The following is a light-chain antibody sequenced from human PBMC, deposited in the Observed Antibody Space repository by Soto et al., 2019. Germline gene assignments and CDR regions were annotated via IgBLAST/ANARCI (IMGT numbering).Light chain of an antibody. CDR3: SSYAGSNNYV. CDR1: SSDVGDYNY. J-gene: IGLJ1*01. Sequence: QSALTQPPSASGSPGQSVTISCTGTSSDVGDYNYVSWYQQHPGKAPKLMIYDVNKRPSGVPDRFSGSKSGSTASLTVSGLQAEDEADYYCSSYAGSNNYVFGTGTKLTV. CDR2: DVN. V-gene: IGLV2-8*01.